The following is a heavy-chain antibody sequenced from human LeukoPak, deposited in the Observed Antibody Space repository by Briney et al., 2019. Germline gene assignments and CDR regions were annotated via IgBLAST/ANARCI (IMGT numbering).Heavy chain of an antibody. CDR1: GFTFNNYA. J-gene: IGHJ3*02. V-gene: IGHV3-30*18. CDR3: ANGLPNAFDI. CDR2: ISYDGSNK. Sequence: PGGSLRLSCAASGFTFNNYAMSWVRQAPGKGLEWVAVISYDGSNKYYADSVKGRFTISRDNSKNTLYLQMNSLRAEDTAVYYCANGLPNAFDIWGQGTMVTVSS.